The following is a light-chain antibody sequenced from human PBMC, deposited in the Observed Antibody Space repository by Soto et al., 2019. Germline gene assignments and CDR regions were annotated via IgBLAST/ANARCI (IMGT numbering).Light chain of an antibody. J-gene: IGLJ1*01. CDR1: SGSVSTNHY. CDR3: VLYLGRGNYV. V-gene: IGLV8-61*01. Sequence: QTVVTQEPSFSVSPGRTVTLTCGLSSGSVSTNHYPSWYQQTPGQAPRTLIYSTNIRSSGVPDRFSGSILGNKAALTITGAQADDESDYYCVLYLGRGNYVFGTGTKVTVL. CDR2: STN.